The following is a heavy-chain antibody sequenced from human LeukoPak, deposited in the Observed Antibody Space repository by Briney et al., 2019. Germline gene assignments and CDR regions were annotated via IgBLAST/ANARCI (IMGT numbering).Heavy chain of an antibody. CDR1: GYTFSGYY. V-gene: IGHV1-2*02. CDR2: INPNSGGT. Sequence: ASVKVSCKASGYTFSGYYMHWVRQAPGQGLEWMGWINPNSGGTNYAQKFQGRVTMTRNTSISTAYMELSRLRSDDTAVYYCARDPIVGVTGVYFDYWAQGTLVTVSS. CDR3: ARDPIVGVTGVYFDY. D-gene: IGHD1-26*01. J-gene: IGHJ4*02.